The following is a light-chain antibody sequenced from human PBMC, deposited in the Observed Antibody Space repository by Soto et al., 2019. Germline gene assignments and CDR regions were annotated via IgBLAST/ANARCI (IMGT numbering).Light chain of an antibody. CDR3: AAWDDSLKGV. Sequence: QSVLTQPPSASETPGQRVTISCSGSSSNIGSNTVNWYQQLPGTAPKLLIYSNNQRPSGVPDRFSGSKSGTSASLAISGLQSEDEADYYCAAWDDSLKGVFGGGTKLTVL. V-gene: IGLV1-44*01. CDR2: SNN. J-gene: IGLJ3*02. CDR1: SSNIGSNT.